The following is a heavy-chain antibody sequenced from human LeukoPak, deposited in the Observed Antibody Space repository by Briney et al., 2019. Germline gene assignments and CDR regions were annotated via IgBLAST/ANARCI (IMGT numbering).Heavy chain of an antibody. Sequence: SVKVSCKASGGTFSSYAISWVRQAPGQGLEWMGGIIPIFGTANYAQKFQGRVTITADKSTSTAYMELSSLRSEGTAVYYCARAGYCSSTSCLSLWGQGTLVTVSS. V-gene: IGHV1-69*06. CDR1: GGTFSSYA. J-gene: IGHJ4*02. D-gene: IGHD2-2*01. CDR3: ARAGYCSSTSCLSL. CDR2: IIPIFGTA.